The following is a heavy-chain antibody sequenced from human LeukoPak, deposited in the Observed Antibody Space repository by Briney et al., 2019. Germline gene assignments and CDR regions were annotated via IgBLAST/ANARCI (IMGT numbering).Heavy chain of an antibody. V-gene: IGHV3-23*01. CDR1: RFTFSSYA. CDR2: ISDGGTRT. Sequence: PGGSLRLSCAASRFTFSSYAMSWVRQAPGKGLEWVSTISDGGTRTYYADSVKGRFTISRDNSKNTVYLQMNSLRAEDTALYYCAKIAQYHCDSWGQGTLVTVSS. D-gene: IGHD2-21*01. J-gene: IGHJ4*02. CDR3: AKIAQYHCDS.